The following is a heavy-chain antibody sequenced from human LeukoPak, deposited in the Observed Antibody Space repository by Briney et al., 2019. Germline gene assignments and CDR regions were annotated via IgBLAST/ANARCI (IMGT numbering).Heavy chain of an antibody. CDR3: AREEWEFDY. CDR1: GLTFSSYE. V-gene: IGHV3-48*03. Sequence: PGGSLRLSCAASGLTFSSYEMNWVRQAPGKGLEWVSYISGSGSTMYYADSVKGRFTISRDNAKNSLYLQINSLRAEDTAVYYCAREEWEFDYWGQGTLVTVSS. CDR2: ISGSGSTM. J-gene: IGHJ4*02. D-gene: IGHD1-26*01.